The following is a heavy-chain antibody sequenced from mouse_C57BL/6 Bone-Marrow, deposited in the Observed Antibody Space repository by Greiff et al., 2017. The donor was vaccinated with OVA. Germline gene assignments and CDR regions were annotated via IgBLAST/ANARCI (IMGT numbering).Heavy chain of an antibody. CDR2: IYPGDGDT. D-gene: IGHD1-1*01. CDR3: ARKGIYYYGSSYSYYFDY. J-gene: IGHJ2*01. CDR1: GYAFSSYW. Sequence: VQLQQSGAELVKPGASVKISCKASGYAFSSYWMNWVKQRPGKGLEWIGQIYPGDGDTNYNGKFKGKATLTADKSSSTAYMQLSSLTSEDSAVYFCARKGIYYYGSSYSYYFDYWGQGTTLTVSS. V-gene: IGHV1-80*01.